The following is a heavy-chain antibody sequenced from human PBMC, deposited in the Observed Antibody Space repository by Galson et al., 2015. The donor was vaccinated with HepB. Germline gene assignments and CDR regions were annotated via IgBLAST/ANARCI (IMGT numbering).Heavy chain of an antibody. CDR2: IDWDDDK. V-gene: IGHV2-70*11. CDR3: ARYGIVGATGEFDY. Sequence: PALVKPTQTLTLTCTFSGFSLSTSGMCVSWIRQPPGKALEWLARIDWDDDKYYSTSLKTRLTISKDTSKNQVVLTMTNMDPVDTATYYCARYGIVGATGEFDYWGQGTLVTVSS. D-gene: IGHD1-26*01. J-gene: IGHJ4*02. CDR1: GFSLSTSGMC.